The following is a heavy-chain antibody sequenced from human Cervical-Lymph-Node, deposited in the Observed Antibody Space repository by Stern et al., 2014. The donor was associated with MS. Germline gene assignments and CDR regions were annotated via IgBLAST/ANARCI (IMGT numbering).Heavy chain of an antibody. V-gene: IGHV4-4*02. J-gene: IGHJ4*02. CDR2: SFHPGDT. CDR1: GAFLSGATW. Sequence: QLQLQEPFPGLVKPSGTLSLTCTVSGAFLSGATWWTWVRQPPGNGLVWFGESFHPGDTNYTPSHRSRVVMLVDSSKSQFSLQLTSVTAADTAVYYCARGGGTDSPTYDYWGQGTLVTVS. D-gene: IGHD3-16*01. CDR3: ARGGGTDSPTYDY.